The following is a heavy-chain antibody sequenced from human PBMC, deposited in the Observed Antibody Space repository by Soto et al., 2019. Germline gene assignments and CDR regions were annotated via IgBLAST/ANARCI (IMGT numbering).Heavy chain of an antibody. V-gene: IGHV3-74*01. CDR3: ARVYACGRGSSDYFDY. J-gene: IGHJ4*02. CDR2: INSDGSTT. CDR1: GFTFSSNW. D-gene: IGHD1-26*01. Sequence: GGSLRLSCAASGFTFSSNWMHWVRQAPGKGLVWVSRINSDGSTTNYADSVKGRFTISRDNAKNTLYLQMNSLRAEDTAVYFCARVYACGRGSSDYFDYWSQGTLVTVSS.